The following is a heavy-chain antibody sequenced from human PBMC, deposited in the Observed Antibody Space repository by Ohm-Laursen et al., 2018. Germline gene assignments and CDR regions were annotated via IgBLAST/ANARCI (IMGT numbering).Heavy chain of an antibody. CDR2: IKEDGSVK. CDR3: ARYATNPSTIDS. CDR1: GFSFSNFW. J-gene: IGHJ4*02. V-gene: IGHV3-7*01. D-gene: IGHD1-1*01. Sequence: SLRLSRAASGFSFSNFWMTWVRQAPGKGPEWVANIKEDGSVKNYVDSVRGRFTISRDNAKNSMYLQMNTLRVEDTAVYYCARYATNPSTIDSWGQGTLVTVSS.